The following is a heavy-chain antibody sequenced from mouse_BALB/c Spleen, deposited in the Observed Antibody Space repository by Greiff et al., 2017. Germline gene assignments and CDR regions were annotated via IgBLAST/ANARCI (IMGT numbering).Heavy chain of an antibody. V-gene: IGHV14-3*02. CDR2: IDPANGNT. J-gene: IGHJ1*01. CDR3: ASYGSPYWYFDV. D-gene: IGHD1-1*01. Sequence: VPLQQSGAELVKPGASVKLSCTASGFNIKDTYMHWVKQRPEQGLEWIGRIDPANGNTKYDPKFQGKATITADTSSNTAYLQLSSLTSEDTAVYYCASYGSPYWYFDVWGAGTTVTVSS. CDR1: GFNIKDTY.